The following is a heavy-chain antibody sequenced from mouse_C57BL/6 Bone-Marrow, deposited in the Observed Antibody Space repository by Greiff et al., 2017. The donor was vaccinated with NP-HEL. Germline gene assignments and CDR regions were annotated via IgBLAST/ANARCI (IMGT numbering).Heavy chain of an antibody. J-gene: IGHJ2*01. V-gene: IGHV1-26*01. CDR1: GYTFTDYY. CDR3: AREGFDY. Sequence: EVKLQQSGPELVKPGASVKISCKASGYTFTDYYMNWVKQSHGKSLEWIGDINPNNGGSSYTQKFKGKATLTVDKSSSTAYMELRSLTSEDSAVYYCAREGFDYWGQGTTLTVSS. CDR2: INPNNGGS.